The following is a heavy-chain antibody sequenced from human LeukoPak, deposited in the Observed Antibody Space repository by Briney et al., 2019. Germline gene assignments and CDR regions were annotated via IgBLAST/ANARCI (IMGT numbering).Heavy chain of an antibody. D-gene: IGHD3-22*01. J-gene: IGHJ5*02. CDR1: GYTFTSYD. Sequence: AASVKVSCKASGYTFTSYDINWVRQATGQGLEWMGWISAYNGNTNYAQKLQGRVTMTRDMSTSTVYMELSRLRSDDTAVYYCARSGDSSGYYYTWGQGTLVTVSS. CDR3: ARSGDSSGYYYT. CDR2: ISAYNGNT. V-gene: IGHV1-18*01.